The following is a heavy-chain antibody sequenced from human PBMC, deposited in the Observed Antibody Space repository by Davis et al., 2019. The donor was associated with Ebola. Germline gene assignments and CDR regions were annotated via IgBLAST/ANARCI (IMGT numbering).Heavy chain of an antibody. J-gene: IGHJ6*02. Sequence: AASVKVSCKASGYTFTTYGISWVRQAPGQGLEWMGWISTYNDNTNYSQKFQCRVTITRDTSASTAYMELSSLRSEDTAVYYCARGSSKAYYYYGMDVWGQGTTVTVSS. V-gene: IGHV1-18*01. CDR1: GYTFTTYG. D-gene: IGHD6-6*01. CDR3: ARGSSKAYYYYGMDV. CDR2: ISTYNDNT.